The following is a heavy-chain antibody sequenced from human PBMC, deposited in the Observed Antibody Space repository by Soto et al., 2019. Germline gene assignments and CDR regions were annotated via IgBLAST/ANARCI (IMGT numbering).Heavy chain of an antibody. D-gene: IGHD6-19*01. Sequence: SETLSLTCTVSGGSISSYYWSWIRQPPGKGLEWIGYIYYSGSTNYNPSLKSRVTISVDTSKNQFSLKLSSVTAADTAVYYCARGGIAVNDYWGQGTLVTVSS. CDR2: IYYSGST. J-gene: IGHJ4*02. CDR3: ARGGIAVNDY. CDR1: GGSISSYY. V-gene: IGHV4-59*01.